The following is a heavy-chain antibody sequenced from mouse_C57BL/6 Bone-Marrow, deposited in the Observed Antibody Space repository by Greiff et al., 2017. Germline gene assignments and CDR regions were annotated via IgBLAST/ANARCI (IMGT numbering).Heavy chain of an antibody. V-gene: IGHV1-55*01. J-gene: IGHJ4*01. Sequence: QVQLQQPGAELVKPGASVKMSCKASGYTFTSYWITWVKQRPGQGLEWIGDIYPGSGSTNYNEKFKSKATLTVDTSSSTAYMQLSSLTSEDSAVYYCARNYYGIDAMDYWGQGTSVTVSS. D-gene: IGHD1-1*01. CDR2: IYPGSGST. CDR3: ARNYYGIDAMDY. CDR1: GYTFTSYW.